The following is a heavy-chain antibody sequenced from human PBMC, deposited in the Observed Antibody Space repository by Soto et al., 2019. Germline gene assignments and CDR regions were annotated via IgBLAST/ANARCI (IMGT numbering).Heavy chain of an antibody. CDR2: IWYDGSNK. D-gene: IGHD2-2*01. CDR3: AKGPLGYCSSTSCYGGTYNWFDP. J-gene: IGHJ5*02. CDR1: GFTFSSYG. V-gene: IGHV3-33*06. Sequence: GGSLRLSCAASGFTFSSYGMHWVRQAPGKGLEWVAVIWYDGSNKYYADSVKGRFTISRDNSKNTLYLQMNSLRAEDTDVYYCAKGPLGYCSSTSCYGGTYNWFDPWGQGTLVTVSS.